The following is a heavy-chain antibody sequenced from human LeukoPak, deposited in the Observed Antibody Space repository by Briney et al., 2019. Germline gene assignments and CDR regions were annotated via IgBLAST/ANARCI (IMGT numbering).Heavy chain of an antibody. V-gene: IGHV3-30*18. Sequence: GRSLRLSCAASGFTFRTYSIHWVRQAPGKGLEWVTVVSADGRTQLYSDSVKGRFTISRDNSLNTLHLQMNSLRTEDTAVYYCAKGDQWLEQFNFDYWGQGTLVTVSS. CDR2: VSADGRTQ. CDR3: AKGDQWLEQFNFDY. J-gene: IGHJ4*02. D-gene: IGHD6-19*01. CDR1: GFTFRTYS.